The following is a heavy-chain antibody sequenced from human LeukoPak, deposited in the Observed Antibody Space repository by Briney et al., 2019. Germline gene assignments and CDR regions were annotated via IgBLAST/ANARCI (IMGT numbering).Heavy chain of an antibody. D-gene: IGHD3-10*02. J-gene: IGHJ5*02. CDR1: GGSFSGYY. Sequence: SETLSLTCAVYGGSFSGYYWSWIRQPPGKGLEWIGEINHSGSTNYNPSLKSRVTISVDTSKNQFSLKLSSVTAADTAVYYCARHLLVRGAPDVDWFDPWGQGTLVTVSS. V-gene: IGHV4-34*01. CDR2: INHSGST. CDR3: ARHLLVRGAPDVDWFDP.